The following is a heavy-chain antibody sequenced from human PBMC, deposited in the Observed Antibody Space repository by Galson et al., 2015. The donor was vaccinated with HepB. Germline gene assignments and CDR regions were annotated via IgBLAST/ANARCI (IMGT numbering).Heavy chain of an antibody. CDR3: ARVTSSYGYSPRYYYGMDV. D-gene: IGHD5-18*01. CDR2: IKQDGSEK. V-gene: IGHV3-7*03. J-gene: IGHJ6*02. CDR1: GFTFSSYW. Sequence: SLRLSCAASGFTFSSYWMSWVRQAPGKGLERVANIKQDGSEKYYVDSVKGRFTISRDNAKNSLYLQMNSLRAEDTAVYYCARVTSSYGYSPRYYYGMDVWGQGTTVTVSS.